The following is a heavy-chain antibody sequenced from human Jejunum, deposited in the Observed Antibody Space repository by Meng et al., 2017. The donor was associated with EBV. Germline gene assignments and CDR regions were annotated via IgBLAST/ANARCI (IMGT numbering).Heavy chain of an antibody. J-gene: IGHJ4*01. CDR2: TYYRSKWYN. V-gene: IGHV6-1*01. CDR3: AIDSDASYYGDFDN. D-gene: IGHD1-26*01. Sequence: VQLQQSGAGLVTPSXXXXPXXASSRDSVSSNSAAWNWIRQSPSRGLEWLGRTYYRSKWYNDYAVSVKSRITINPVTPKNEFSLQLHSVTPEDTAVYYRAIDSDASYYGDFDNWGKGTLFTVSS. CDR1: RDSVSSNSAA.